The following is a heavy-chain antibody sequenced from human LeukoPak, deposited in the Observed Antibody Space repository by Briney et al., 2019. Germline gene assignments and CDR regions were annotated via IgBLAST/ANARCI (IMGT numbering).Heavy chain of an antibody. CDR3: AVGTTTKSPVDY. Sequence: PGGSLRLSCAASGFSFSSYAMHWVRQAPGKGLEWVAFISYDGSNKYYADSVKGRFTISRDNAKNSLYLQINSLRAEDTAVYFCAVGTTTKSPVDYWGQGALVTVSS. V-gene: IGHV3-30-3*01. J-gene: IGHJ4*02. D-gene: IGHD1/OR15-1a*01. CDR2: ISYDGSNK. CDR1: GFSFSSYA.